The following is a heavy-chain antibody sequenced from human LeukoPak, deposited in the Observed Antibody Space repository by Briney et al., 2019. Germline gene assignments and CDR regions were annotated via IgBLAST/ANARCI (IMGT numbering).Heavy chain of an antibody. J-gene: IGHJ4*02. CDR3: ARQTFLAYCGGDCYYFDY. D-gene: IGHD2-21*02. Sequence: PSETLSLTCTVSGGSISSSSYYWGWIRQPPGKGLEWIGSIYYSGSTYYNPSLKSRVTISVDTSKNQFSLKLSSVTAADTAVYYCARQTFLAYCGGDCYYFDYWGQGTLVTVSS. CDR1: GGSISSSSYY. V-gene: IGHV4-39*07. CDR2: IYYSGST.